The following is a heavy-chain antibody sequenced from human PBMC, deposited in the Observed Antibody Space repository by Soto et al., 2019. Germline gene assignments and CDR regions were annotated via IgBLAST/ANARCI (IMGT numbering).Heavy chain of an antibody. Sequence: ESLKISCKCSGYSFTSYWIGWVRQMPGKGLEWMGIIYPGDSDTRYSPSFQGQVTISADKSISTAYLQWSSLKASDTAMYYCARARVSGYYYVRAFDIWGQGTMVT. V-gene: IGHV5-51*01. CDR3: ARARVSGYYYVRAFDI. D-gene: IGHD3-22*01. CDR1: GYSFTSYW. J-gene: IGHJ3*02. CDR2: IYPGDSDT.